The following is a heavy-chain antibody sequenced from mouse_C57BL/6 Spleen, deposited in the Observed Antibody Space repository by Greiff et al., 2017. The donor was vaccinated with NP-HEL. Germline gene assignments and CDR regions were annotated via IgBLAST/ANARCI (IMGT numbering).Heavy chain of an antibody. J-gene: IGHJ2*01. CDR2: ISRGSSTI. V-gene: IGHV5-17*01. CDR3: ARKRGYDFDY. Sequence: EVKVVESGGGLVKPGGSLKLSCAASGFTFSDYGMHWVRQAPEKGLEWVAYISRGSSTIYYADTVKGRFTISRDNAKNTLFLQMTSLRSEDTAMYYCARKRGYDFDYWGQGTTLTVSS. CDR1: GFTFSDYG. D-gene: IGHD2-2*01.